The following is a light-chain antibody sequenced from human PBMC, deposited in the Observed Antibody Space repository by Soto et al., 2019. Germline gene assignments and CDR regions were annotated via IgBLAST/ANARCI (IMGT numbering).Light chain of an antibody. CDR2: DVS. CDR3: CSYTTSNTRQIV. J-gene: IGLJ1*01. CDR1: SSDVGGYNY. V-gene: IGLV2-14*01. Sequence: QSVLNQPASVSGSPGQSITIFCTGTSSDVGGYNYVSWYQQQPGKAPKFMIYDVSNRPSGVSNRFSGSKSGNAASLTISGLQAEDEADYYCCSYTTSNTRQIVFGTGTKVTVL.